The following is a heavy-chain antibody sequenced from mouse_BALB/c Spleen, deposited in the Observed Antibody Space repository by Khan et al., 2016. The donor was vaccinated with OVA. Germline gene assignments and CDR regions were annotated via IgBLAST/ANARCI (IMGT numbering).Heavy chain of an antibody. Sequence: EVQLQESGPGLVKPSQTVSLTCTVTGISITTGNYRWSWIRQFPGNKLEWIGNIYYSGTITYNPSLTSRTTITRDTSKSQFFLEMNSLTAEDPATYFCARDYGSLYWYFDVWGAGTTVTVSS. V-gene: IGHV3-5*02. D-gene: IGHD1-1*01. CDR2: IYYSGTI. CDR3: ARDYGSLYWYFDV. CDR1: GISITTGNYR. J-gene: IGHJ1*01.